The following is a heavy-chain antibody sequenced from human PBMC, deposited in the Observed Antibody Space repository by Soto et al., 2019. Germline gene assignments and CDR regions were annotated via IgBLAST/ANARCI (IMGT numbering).Heavy chain of an antibody. D-gene: IGHD1-1*01. Sequence: QVQLQESGSGLVKPSQSLSLTCTVSGVSLNTADTWWSWIRQSPGKGLEFIGYYHSAGSTYYDASFRSRVIISADTSNSQVSLKLSSVTVADTDVYFCVRSRQMESGNDYGLDFWGQGTRVTVSS. CDR1: GVSLNTADTW. J-gene: IGHJ6*02. CDR2: YHSAGST. V-gene: IGHV4-30-4*01. CDR3: VRSRQMESGNDYGLDF.